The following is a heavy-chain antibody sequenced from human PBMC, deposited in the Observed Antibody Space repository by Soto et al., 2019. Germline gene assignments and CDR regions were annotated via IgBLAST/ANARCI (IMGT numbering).Heavy chain of an antibody. J-gene: IGHJ6*02. CDR3: ARLEVVVAATRDYYYGMDV. CDR2: IYYSGST. CDR1: GGSISSSSYY. V-gene: IGHV4-39*01. Sequence: SETLSLTCTVSGGSISSSSYYWGWIRQPPGKGLEWIGSIYYSGSTYYNPSLKSRVTISVDTSKDQFSLKLSSVTAADTAVYYCARLEVVVAATRDYYYGMDVWGQGTTVTAP. D-gene: IGHD2-15*01.